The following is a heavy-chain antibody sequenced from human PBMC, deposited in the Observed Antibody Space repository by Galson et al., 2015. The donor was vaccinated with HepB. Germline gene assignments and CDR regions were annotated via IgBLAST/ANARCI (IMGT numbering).Heavy chain of an antibody. D-gene: IGHD3-10*01. V-gene: IGHV1-3*04. Sequence: SVKVSCKASGYTFTSYAMHWLRQAPGQRLEWMGWINTGNGNTKYSQKFQGRVTITRDTSASTAYMELSILRSEDTAVYYCARDVRLLWFGESYYFAYWGQGTLVTVSS. CDR1: GYTFTSYA. CDR2: INTGNGNT. CDR3: ARDVRLLWFGESYYFAY. J-gene: IGHJ4*02.